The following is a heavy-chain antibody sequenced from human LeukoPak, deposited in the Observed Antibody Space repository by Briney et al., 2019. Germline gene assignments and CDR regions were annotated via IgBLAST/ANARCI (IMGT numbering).Heavy chain of an antibody. J-gene: IGHJ6*02. CDR2: RNPNSGNT. CDR3: ARGTGYCSSTSCYPSGHYYGMDV. Sequence: ASVKVSCKASGYTFTSYDINWVRQATGQGLEWMGWRNPNSGNTGYAQKFQGRVTMTRNTSISTAYMELSSLRSEDTAVYYCARGTGYCSSTSCYPSGHYYGMDVWGQGTTVTVSS. V-gene: IGHV1-8*01. CDR1: GYTFTSYD. D-gene: IGHD2-2*01.